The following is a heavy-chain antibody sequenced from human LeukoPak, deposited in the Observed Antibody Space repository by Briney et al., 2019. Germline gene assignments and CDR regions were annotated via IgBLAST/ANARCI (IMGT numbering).Heavy chain of an antibody. CDR3: AKLTHSSGWYGAEYFQH. Sequence: GRSLRLSCAASGFTFSSYGMHWVRQAPGKGLEWVAVISYDGSNKYYADSVEGRFTISRDNSKNTLYLQMNSLRAEDTAVYYCAKLTHSSGWYGAEYFQHWGQGTLVTVSS. D-gene: IGHD6-19*01. CDR2: ISYDGSNK. V-gene: IGHV3-30*18. CDR1: GFTFSSYG. J-gene: IGHJ1*01.